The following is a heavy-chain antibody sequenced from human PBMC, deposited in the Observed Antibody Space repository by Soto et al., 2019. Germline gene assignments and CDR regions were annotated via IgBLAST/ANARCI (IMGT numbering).Heavy chain of an antibody. CDR2: IWYDGSNK. CDR1: GFTFSSYG. Sequence: TGGSLRLSCAASGFTFSSYGMHWVRQAPGKGLEWVAVIWYDGSNKYYADSVKGRFTISRDNSKNTLYLQMNSLRAEDTAVYYCARVASDDNYDFWSGYFPLYYYYGMDVWGQGTTVTVSS. J-gene: IGHJ6*02. CDR3: ARVASDDNYDFWSGYFPLYYYYGMDV. D-gene: IGHD3-3*01. V-gene: IGHV3-33*01.